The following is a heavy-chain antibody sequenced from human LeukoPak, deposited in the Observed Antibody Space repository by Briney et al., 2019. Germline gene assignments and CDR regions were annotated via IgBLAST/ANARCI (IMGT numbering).Heavy chain of an antibody. CDR1: GWSFSGYY. CDR3: ARLGGPQTYYYGSGRNRRFDP. D-gene: IGHD3-10*01. V-gene: IGHV4-34*01. J-gene: IGHJ5*02. Sequence: SETLSLTCAVYGWSFSGYYWSWIRQPPGKGLEWIGEINHSGSTNYNPSLKSRVTISVDTSKNQFSLKLSSVTAADTAVYYCARLGGPQTYYYGSGRNRRFDPWGQGTLVTVSS. CDR2: INHSGST.